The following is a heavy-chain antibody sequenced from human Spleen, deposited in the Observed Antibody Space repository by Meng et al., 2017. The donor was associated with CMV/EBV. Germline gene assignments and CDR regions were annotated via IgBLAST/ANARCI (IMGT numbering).Heavy chain of an antibody. V-gene: IGHV3-30*04. J-gene: IGHJ6*02. CDR3: ARYPAGAVAGTYHYSGMDV. D-gene: IGHD6-19*01. CDR2: ISYDGSNK. Sequence: GESLKISCPASGFTFSSYAMHWVRQAPGKGLEWVAVISYDGSNKYYADSVKGRFTISRDNSKNTLYLQMNSLRAEDTAVYYCARYPAGAVAGTYHYSGMDVWGQGTTVTVSS. CDR1: GFTFSSYA.